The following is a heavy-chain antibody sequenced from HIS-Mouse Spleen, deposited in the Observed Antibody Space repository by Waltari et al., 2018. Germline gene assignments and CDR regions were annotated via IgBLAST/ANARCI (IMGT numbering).Heavy chain of an antibody. CDR3: ARELEKDIVVVPAATRRYYYYGMDV. CDR2: NNPNSGGT. V-gene: IGHV1-2*02. Sequence: QVQLVQSGAEVKKPGASVKVSCKASGYTFTGYYMHWVRQAPGQGLEWMGWNNPNSGGTNYAQKFQGRVTMTRDTSISTAYMELSRRGSDDSAVYYCARELEKDIVVVPAATRRYYYYGMDVWGQGTTVTVSS. CDR1: GYTFTGYY. J-gene: IGHJ6*02. D-gene: IGHD2-2*01.